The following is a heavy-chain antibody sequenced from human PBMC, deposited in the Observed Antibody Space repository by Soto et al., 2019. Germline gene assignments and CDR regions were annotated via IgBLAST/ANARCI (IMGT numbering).Heavy chain of an antibody. CDR3: ASLGYSGYDFAFDI. CDR2: IYSGGNT. CDR1: GFTVSSNY. Sequence: PGESLKISCAASGFTVSSNYMNWVRQAPGKGLEWVSVIYSGGNTYYADSVKGRFTISRDNSKNTLYLQMNSVRAEDTAVYYCASLGYSGYDFAFDIWGQGTMVTVSS. J-gene: IGHJ3*02. V-gene: IGHV3-53*01. D-gene: IGHD5-12*01.